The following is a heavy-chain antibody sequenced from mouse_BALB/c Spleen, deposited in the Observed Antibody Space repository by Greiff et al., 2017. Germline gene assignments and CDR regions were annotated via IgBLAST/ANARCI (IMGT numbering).Heavy chain of an antibody. Sequence: EVKLVESGGGLVKPGGSLKLSCAASGFTFSSYAMSWVRQSPEKRLEWVAEISSGGSYTYYPDTVTGRFTISRDNAKNTLYLEMSSLRSEDTAMYYCAREETTATRGAMDYWGQGTSVTVSS. CDR1: GFTFSSYA. CDR2: ISSGGSYT. V-gene: IGHV5-9-4*01. J-gene: IGHJ4*01. D-gene: IGHD1-2*01. CDR3: AREETTATRGAMDY.